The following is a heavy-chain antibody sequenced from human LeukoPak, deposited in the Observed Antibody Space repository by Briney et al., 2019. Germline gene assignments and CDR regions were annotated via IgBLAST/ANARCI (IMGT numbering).Heavy chain of an antibody. CDR1: GDSISSSY. V-gene: IGHV4-59*01. CDR3: ARGARSSDY. J-gene: IGHJ4*02. CDR2: IYYSGST. Sequence: SETLSLTCTVSGDSISSSYWTWFRQSPGKGLEWIGHIYYSGSTNYNPSLKSRVIISVDTSKNQFSLKLSSATAADTAVYFCARGARSSDYWGQGTLVPVSS.